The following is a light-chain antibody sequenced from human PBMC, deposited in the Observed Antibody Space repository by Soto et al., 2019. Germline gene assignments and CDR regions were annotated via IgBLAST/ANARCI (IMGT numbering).Light chain of an antibody. J-gene: IGKJ1*01. Sequence: EIVLTQSPGSLSLSPGERATLSCRASQSVSSNYLAWYQQKPGQAPGLLIYGASSRATSIPDRISGSGSATDFTPTISRLEPEDFAVYYCQQCGTSPRTFGQGTKVEIK. CDR2: GAS. CDR3: QQCGTSPRT. CDR1: QSVSSNY. V-gene: IGKV3-20*01.